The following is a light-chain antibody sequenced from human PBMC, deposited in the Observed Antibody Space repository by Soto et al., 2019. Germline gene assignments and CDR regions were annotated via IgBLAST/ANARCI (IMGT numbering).Light chain of an antibody. Sequence: EIVLTQSPGTLSLSPGERATLSCRASQSVSSNFLAWYQQKSGQAPRLLIYVASSRATGIPGRFSGSGSGTDFTLTISRLGPEDFAVYYCQQYASSPITFGQGTRLEIK. CDR1: QSVSSNF. V-gene: IGKV3-20*01. CDR2: VAS. CDR3: QQYASSPIT. J-gene: IGKJ5*01.